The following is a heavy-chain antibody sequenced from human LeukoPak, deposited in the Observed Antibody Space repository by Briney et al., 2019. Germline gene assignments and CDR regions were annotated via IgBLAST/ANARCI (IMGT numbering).Heavy chain of an antibody. J-gene: IGHJ6*02. CDR3: AKQDLGYCSGGSSGALACFGYYYYYGMDV. D-gene: IGHD2-15*01. CDR1: GFTFDDYA. V-gene: IGHV3-9*01. Sequence: GGSLRLSCAASGFTFDDYAMHWVRQAPGKGLEWVSGISWNSGSIGYADSVKGRFTISRDNAKNSLYLQMNSLRAVDTALYYCAKQDLGYCSGGSSGALACFGYYYYYGMDVWGQGTTVTVSS. CDR2: ISWNSGSI.